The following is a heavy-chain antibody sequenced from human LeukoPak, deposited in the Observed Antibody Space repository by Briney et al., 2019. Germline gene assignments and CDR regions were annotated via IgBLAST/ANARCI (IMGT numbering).Heavy chain of an antibody. CDR1: GRPLSSYY. CDR2: IYYRGSH. Sequence: SDTLSLTCTVSGRPLSSYYSSWIRQPPAKGLEWSGYIYYRGSHNHNTSLTSRVTISVETAKNQFPLKPSPVTAAGTAVYYRGCTNYNPSLKSRVTIAVDTSKNQFSLKLSSVTAADTAVYDCARDGGWGSPAYYYYGMDVWGQGTTVTVSS. CDR3: GCTNYNPSLKSRVTIAVDTSKNQFSLKLSSVTAADTAVYDCARDGGWGSPAYYYYGMDV. J-gene: IGHJ6*02. V-gene: IGHV4-59*07. D-gene: IGHD6-19*01.